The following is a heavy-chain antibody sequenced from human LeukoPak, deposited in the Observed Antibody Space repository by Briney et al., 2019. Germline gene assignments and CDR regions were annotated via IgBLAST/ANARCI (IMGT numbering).Heavy chain of an antibody. CDR1: GFTFSSYA. J-gene: IGHJ4*02. CDR3: AKDLVGSSGYNDY. Sequence: GSLRLSCAASGFTFSSYAMSWVRQAPGKGLEWVSAISGSGGSTYYADSVKGRFTISRDNSKNTLYLQMNSLRAEDPAVYYCAKDLVGSSGYNDYWGQGTLVTVSS. CDR2: ISGSGGST. V-gene: IGHV3-23*01. D-gene: IGHD6-19*01.